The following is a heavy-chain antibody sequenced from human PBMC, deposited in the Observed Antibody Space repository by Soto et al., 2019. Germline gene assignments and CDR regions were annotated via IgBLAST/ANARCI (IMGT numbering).Heavy chain of an antibody. J-gene: IGHJ4*02. CDR2: IFPNGKT. D-gene: IGHD6-6*01. V-gene: IGHV4-4*02. CDR1: GVSINGSIW. CDR3: ASGKGSTAKGEY. Sequence: QVQLQEWGPGLVKPSGTLSLTCAVSGVSINGSIWWSWVRQPPGKGLEWIGEIFPNGKTNFNPSLKSRGTISLDKSRNQFSLNLTSVTVADTATYYCASGKGSTAKGEYWGQGTQVTVSS.